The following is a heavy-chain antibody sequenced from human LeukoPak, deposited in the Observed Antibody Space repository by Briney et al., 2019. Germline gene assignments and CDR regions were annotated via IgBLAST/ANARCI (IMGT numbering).Heavy chain of an antibody. CDR3: GQELDDGVFDS. Sequence: GGSLRLSCTPSGFTFSSLAMTWVRQAPGEGLEWVSTIRSKGDTPYNADSVTGRFTVSRDNSKNTLYLEVNSLRVEDTVTLAKGQELDDGVFDSWGQGTMVTVSS. CDR2: IRSKGDTP. V-gene: IGHV3-23*01. J-gene: IGHJ4*02. CDR1: GFTFSSLA. D-gene: IGHD1-1*01.